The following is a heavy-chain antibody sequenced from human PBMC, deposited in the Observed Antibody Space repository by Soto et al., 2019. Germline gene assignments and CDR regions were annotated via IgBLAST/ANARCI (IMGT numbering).Heavy chain of an antibody. CDR3: ARDRTTVTIRWFDP. D-gene: IGHD4-17*01. V-gene: IGHV3-30*03. Sequence: WWSLRLSCSASVFTCSSYGMHWFRQAPGKGLEWVAVISYDGSNKYYADSVKGRFTISRDNSKNTLYLQMNSLRAEDTAVYYCARDRTTVTIRWFDPWGQGTLVTVSS. CDR2: ISYDGSNK. CDR1: VFTCSSYG. J-gene: IGHJ5*02.